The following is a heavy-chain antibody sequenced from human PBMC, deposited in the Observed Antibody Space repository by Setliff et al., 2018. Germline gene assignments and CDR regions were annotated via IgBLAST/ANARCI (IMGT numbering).Heavy chain of an antibody. CDR3: LRLVRYCSRTSCQRTSGDEV. V-gene: IGHV1-18*04. D-gene: IGHD2-8*01. CDR2: ISPYNDNT. J-gene: IGHJ4*02. CDR1: GYMFKSYG. Sequence: ASVKVSCKASGYMFKSYGINWMRQAPGQGFEWMGWISPYNDNTKSAQKFQGRITLTTDTTTSTSYMELRSLRSDDTAVYYCLRLVRYCSRTSCQRTSGDEVWGQGTLVTVSS.